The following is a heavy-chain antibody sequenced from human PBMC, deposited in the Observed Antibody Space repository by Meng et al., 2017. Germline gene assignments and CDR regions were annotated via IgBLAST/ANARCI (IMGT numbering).Heavy chain of an antibody. Sequence: SETLSLTCTVPGGSISSYYWSWIRQPPGKGLEWIGYIYYSGSTNYNPSLKSRVTISVDTSKNQFSLKLSSVTAADTAVYYCAKVGRYGDYCYFDYWGQGTLVTVSS. D-gene: IGHD4-17*01. CDR3: AKVGRYGDYCYFDY. CDR1: GGSISSYY. J-gene: IGHJ4*02. V-gene: IGHV4-59*01. CDR2: IYYSGST.